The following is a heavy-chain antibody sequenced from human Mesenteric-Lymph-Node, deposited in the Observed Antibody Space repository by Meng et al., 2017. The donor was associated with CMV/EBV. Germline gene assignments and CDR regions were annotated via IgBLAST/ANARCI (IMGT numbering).Heavy chain of an antibody. V-gene: IGHV3-21*01. CDR2: ISSSGSYI. J-gene: IGHJ6*02. CDR3: ARAGGIYDSPDV. Sequence: GESLKISCAASGFTLTSYSMNWVRQAPGKGLEWVSSISSSGSYIYYADSLKGRFTISRDNAENSLYLQMNSLRAEDTAVYYCARAGGIYDSPDVWGQGTTVTVSS. D-gene: IGHD3-3*01. CDR1: GFTLTSYS.